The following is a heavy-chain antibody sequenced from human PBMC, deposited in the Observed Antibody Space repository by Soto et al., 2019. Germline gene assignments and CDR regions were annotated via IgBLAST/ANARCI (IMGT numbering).Heavy chain of an antibody. CDR2: ISTDNGNT. J-gene: IGHJ6*02. V-gene: IGHV1-18*01. CDR3: ARGPLYTSSWFSDYYYYGMDV. CDR1: GYTFNTYG. D-gene: IGHD6-13*01. Sequence: GASVKVSCKASGYTFNTYGMSWVRQAPGQGLEWMGWISTDNGNTNYSQKFQDRVTMTTDTSTSTAYMELRSLRSDDTAVYYCARGPLYTSSWFSDYYYYGMDVWGQGTTVTVSS.